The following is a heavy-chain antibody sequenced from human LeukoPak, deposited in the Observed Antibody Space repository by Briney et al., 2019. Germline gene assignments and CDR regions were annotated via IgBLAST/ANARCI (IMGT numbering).Heavy chain of an antibody. CDR1: GFTFSSYE. Sequence: GGSLRLSCAASGFTFSSYEMNWVRQAPGKGLEWVSYISSSGSTIYYADSVKGRFTISRDSAKNSLYLQMNSLRAEDTAVYYCARGRRRYDYVWGSYRAPDYWGQGTLVTVSS. CDR3: ARGRRRYDYVWGSYRAPDY. CDR2: ISSSGSTI. D-gene: IGHD3-16*02. V-gene: IGHV3-48*03. J-gene: IGHJ4*02.